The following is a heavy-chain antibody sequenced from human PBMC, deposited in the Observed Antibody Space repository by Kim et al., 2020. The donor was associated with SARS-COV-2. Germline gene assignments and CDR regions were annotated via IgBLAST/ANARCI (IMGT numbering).Heavy chain of an antibody. CDR1: GGSISSYY. V-gene: IGHV4-59*01. CDR2: IYNSGST. J-gene: IGHJ3*01. D-gene: IGHD1-26*01. CDR3: ARLKWVAPNAFDF. Sequence: SETLSLTCTVSGGSISSYYWSWIRQPLGKGLEWIGDIYNSGSTNYNPSLKSRVTISVDTSKNQFSLKLSSVTPADTAVYYCARLKWVAPNAFDFWGQGT.